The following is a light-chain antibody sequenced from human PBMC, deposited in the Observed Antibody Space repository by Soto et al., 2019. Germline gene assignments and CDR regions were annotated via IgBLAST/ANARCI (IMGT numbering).Light chain of an antibody. Sequence: DVVMTQSPLSLPVTLGQPASISCSSSQSLVYSDGNTYLNWFQQRPGQSPRRLIYKVSNRDSGVPDRFSCSGSGTDFTLTISRVEAEDVRVYYCMQTTQWPRTFGQGTKLEI. J-gene: IGKJ2*01. CDR3: MQTTQWPRT. V-gene: IGKV2-30*01. CDR1: QSLVYSDGNTY. CDR2: KVS.